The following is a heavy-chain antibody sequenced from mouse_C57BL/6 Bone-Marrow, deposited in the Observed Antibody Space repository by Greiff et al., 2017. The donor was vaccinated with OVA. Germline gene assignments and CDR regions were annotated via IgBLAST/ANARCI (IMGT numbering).Heavy chain of an antibody. Sequence: EVKLQESGPGLVKPSQSLSLTCSVTGYSITSGYYWNWIRQFPGNKLEWMGYISYDGSNNYNPSLKNRISITRDTSKNQFFLKLNSVTTEDTATYYCARDGWLLSWFAYWGQGTLVTVSA. CDR2: ISYDGSN. D-gene: IGHD2-3*01. CDR3: ARDGWLLSWFAY. J-gene: IGHJ3*01. CDR1: GYSITSGYY. V-gene: IGHV3-6*01.